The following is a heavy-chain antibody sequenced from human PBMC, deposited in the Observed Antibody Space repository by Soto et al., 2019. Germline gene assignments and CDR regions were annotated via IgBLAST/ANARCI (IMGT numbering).Heavy chain of an antibody. J-gene: IGHJ4*02. Sequence: PSETLSLTCTVSGGSVSSGSYYWSWIRQPPGKGLEWIGYIYYSGSTNYNPSLKSRVTISVDTSKNQFSLKLSSVTAADTAVYYCARERSGYDLPPNYFDYWGQGTLVTVSS. D-gene: IGHD5-12*01. CDR1: GGSVSSGSYY. CDR3: ARERSGYDLPPNYFDY. CDR2: IYYSGST. V-gene: IGHV4-61*01.